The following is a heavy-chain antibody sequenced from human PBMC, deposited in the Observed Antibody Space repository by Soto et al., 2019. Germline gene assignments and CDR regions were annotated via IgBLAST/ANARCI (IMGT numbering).Heavy chain of an antibody. CDR3: AREVVTETTLGYFDF. V-gene: IGHV1-69*06. CDR1: GGSFSSDA. D-gene: IGHD2-21*02. CDR2: IIPMFDTT. J-gene: IGHJ4*02. Sequence: GASVKVSCKASGGSFSSDAITWVRQAPGQGLEWIGEIIPMFDTTNYAPEFQGRVTITADTATTTVYMEVSRLTPDDTAVYYCAREVVTETTLGYFDFWGQGALVTVSS.